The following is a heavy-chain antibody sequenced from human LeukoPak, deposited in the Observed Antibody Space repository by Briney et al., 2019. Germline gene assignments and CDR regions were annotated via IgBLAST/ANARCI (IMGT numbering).Heavy chain of an antibody. CDR2: MNPNSGNT. J-gene: IGHJ4*02. CDR1: GYTFTSYD. V-gene: IGHV1-8*01. Sequence: ASVKVSCKASGYTFTSYDINWVRQATGQGLEWMGWMNPNSGNTGYAQKFQGRVTMTRNTSISTAYMELSSLRSEDTAVYYCALYDSSGYYSFDYWGQGTLVTVSS. CDR3: ALYDSSGYYSFDY. D-gene: IGHD3-22*01.